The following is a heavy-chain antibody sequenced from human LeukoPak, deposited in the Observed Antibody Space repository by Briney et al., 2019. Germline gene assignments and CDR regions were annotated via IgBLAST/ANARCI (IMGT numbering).Heavy chain of an antibody. D-gene: IGHD6-19*01. J-gene: IGHJ4*02. CDR1: GFTFSSYG. CDR2: IWYDGSSK. CDR3: ARSGGRGWYPAAY. V-gene: IGHV3-33*01. Sequence: PGRSLRLSCAASGFTFSSYGMQWVRQAPGKGLEWVAVIWYDGSSKYYTDSVKGRFTISRDNSKDTLYLQMNSLRADDTGIYYCARSGGRGWYPAAYWGQGTLVTVSS.